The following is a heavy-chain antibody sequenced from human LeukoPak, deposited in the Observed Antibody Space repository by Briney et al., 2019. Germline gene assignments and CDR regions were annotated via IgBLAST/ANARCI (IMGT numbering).Heavy chain of an antibody. D-gene: IGHD6-13*01. CDR3: ALSSAAGGLSLWFDP. J-gene: IGHJ5*02. Sequence: GESLKISCKSSGYSFTNYWIGWVRQIPGKGLEWMGIIYPDDSDTRYSPSFQGQVTISADKSISTTYLQWSSLKASDTAMYYCALSSAAGGLSLWFDPWGQGTLVTVSS. V-gene: IGHV5-51*01. CDR2: IYPDDSDT. CDR1: GYSFTNYW.